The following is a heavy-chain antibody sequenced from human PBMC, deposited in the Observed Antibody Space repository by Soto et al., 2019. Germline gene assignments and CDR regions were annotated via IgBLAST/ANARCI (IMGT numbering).Heavy chain of an antibody. Sequence: GGSLRLSXAASGFTFSSFTMHWVRQAPGKGLEWVASISRSSIYRYYSDSLKGRVTISRDNAKNSLYLQMDSLRVEDTAIYYCAREELDYWGQGTLVTVSS. D-gene: IGHD1-1*01. CDR2: ISRSSIYR. J-gene: IGHJ4*02. CDR3: AREELDY. V-gene: IGHV3-21*01. CDR1: GFTFSSFT.